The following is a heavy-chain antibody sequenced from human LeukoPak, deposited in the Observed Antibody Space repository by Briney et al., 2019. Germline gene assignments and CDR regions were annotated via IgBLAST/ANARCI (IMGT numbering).Heavy chain of an antibody. CDR3: AGGQGWHFDL. D-gene: IGHD2-15*01. CDR2: INGDGSTS. V-gene: IGHV3-74*01. CDR1: GFTFYSYW. J-gene: IGHJ2*01. Sequence: GGSLRLSCAASGFTFYSYWMHWVRQAPGKGLVWVSCINGDGSTSNYADSVKGRFTISRDNAKNTLYLQMHSLRAEDTAVYYCAGGQGWHFDLWGRGTLITVSS.